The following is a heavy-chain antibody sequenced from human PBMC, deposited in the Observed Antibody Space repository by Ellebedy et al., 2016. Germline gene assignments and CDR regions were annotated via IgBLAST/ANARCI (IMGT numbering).Heavy chain of an antibody. CDR2: ISYDGSNK. V-gene: IGHV3-30*01. CDR1: GFTFSSYA. J-gene: IGHJ5*02. CDR3: ASEVTAIGYNWFDP. Sequence: GESLKISXAASGFTFSSYAMHWVRQAPGKGLEWVAVISYDGSNKYYADSVKGRFTISRDNSKNTLYLQMNSLRAEDTAVYYCASEVTAIGYNWFDPWGQGTLVTVSS. D-gene: IGHD2-21*02.